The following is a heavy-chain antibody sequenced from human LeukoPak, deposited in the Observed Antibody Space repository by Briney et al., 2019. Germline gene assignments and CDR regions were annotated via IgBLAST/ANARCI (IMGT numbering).Heavy chain of an antibody. Sequence: GGSLRLSCAASGFTFSSYGMHWVRQATGKGLEWVSAIGTAGDTYYPGSVKGRFTISRENAKNSLYLQMNSLRAGDTAVYYCARDGDLGAFDIWGQGTMVTVSS. J-gene: IGHJ3*02. CDR2: IGTAGDT. CDR1: GFTFSSYG. D-gene: IGHD4-17*01. CDR3: ARDGDLGAFDI. V-gene: IGHV3-13*01.